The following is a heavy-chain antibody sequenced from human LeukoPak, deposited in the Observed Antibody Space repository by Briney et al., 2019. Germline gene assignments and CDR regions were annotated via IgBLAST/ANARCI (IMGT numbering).Heavy chain of an antibody. V-gene: IGHV3-23*01. CDR2: IRGTGSST. D-gene: IGHD2-15*01. Sequence: GGSLRLSCGAAGFTVSSYAMAWVRQAAGKGLEWVLAIRGTGSSTYYADSVKGRFTIPRDNSKSTLYLQMNSLRADDTAIYFCTKEYGSGYLGQGRGYFDYWGQGTLVTVSS. CDR1: GFTVSSYA. CDR3: TKEYGSGYLGQGRGYFDY. J-gene: IGHJ4*02.